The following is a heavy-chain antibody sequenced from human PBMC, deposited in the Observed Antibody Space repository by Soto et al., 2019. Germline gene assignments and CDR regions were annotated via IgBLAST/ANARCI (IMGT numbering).Heavy chain of an antibody. Sequence: EVQLLESGGGLVQPGGSLRLSCAASGFTFSSYAMSWVRQAPGKGLEWVGRIKSKTDGGTTDYAAPVKGRFTISRDDSKNTLYLQMNSLKTEDTAVYYCTTGYDFWSGYPYDYWGQGTLVTVSS. CDR2: IKSKTDGGTT. CDR3: TTGYDFWSGYPYDY. J-gene: IGHJ4*02. V-gene: IGHV3-15*01. CDR1: GFTFSSYA. D-gene: IGHD3-3*01.